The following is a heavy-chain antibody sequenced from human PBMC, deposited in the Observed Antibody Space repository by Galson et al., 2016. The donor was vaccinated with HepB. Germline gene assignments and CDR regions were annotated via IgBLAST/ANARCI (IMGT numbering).Heavy chain of an antibody. CDR3: VRDGGYDLDFFDH. D-gene: IGHD5-12*01. V-gene: IGHV6-1*01. J-gene: IGHJ4*02. CDR2: TYYRSKWYN. Sequence: CAISGDSVSSNTAAWNWIRQSPSGGLEWLGRTYYRSKWYNDYAPSVKRRITVKPDISKNQFSLQQKSVTPEDTAVYYCVRDGGYDLDFFDHWGQGTLVTVSS. CDR1: GDSVSSNTAA.